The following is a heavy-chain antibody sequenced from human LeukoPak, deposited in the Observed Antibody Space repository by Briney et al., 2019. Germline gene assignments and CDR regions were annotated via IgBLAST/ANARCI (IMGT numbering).Heavy chain of an antibody. Sequence: KTSETLSLTCSVSGSSISGSSYYWGWIRQPPGKGLEWIGSIYYTGTTYYNPSLKSRVTISVDTSKNQFSLKLRSVTAADTAVYYCARDVGGSAYRGGLGTLVTVSS. CDR3: ARDVGGSAYR. CDR1: GSSISGSSYY. D-gene: IGHD3-22*01. V-gene: IGHV4-39*07. CDR2: IYYTGTT. J-gene: IGHJ4*02.